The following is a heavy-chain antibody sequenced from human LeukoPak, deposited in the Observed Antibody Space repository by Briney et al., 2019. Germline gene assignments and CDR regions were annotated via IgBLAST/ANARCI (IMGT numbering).Heavy chain of an antibody. Sequence: SETLSLTCTVSGYSISSGYYWGWIRQPPGKGLEWIGSIYYSGSTYYNPSLKSRVTISVDTSKNQFSLKLSSVTAADTAVYYCARGRGYYDSSGYYSWYYYYYMDVWGKGTTVTVSS. V-gene: IGHV4-38-2*02. J-gene: IGHJ6*03. CDR2: IYYSGST. CDR3: ARGRGYYDSSGYYSWYYYYYMDV. D-gene: IGHD3-22*01. CDR1: GYSISSGYY.